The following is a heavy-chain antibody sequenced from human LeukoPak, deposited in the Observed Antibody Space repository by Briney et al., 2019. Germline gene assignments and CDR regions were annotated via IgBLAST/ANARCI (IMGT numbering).Heavy chain of an antibody. CDR3: ARGFGVAHSFDY. Sequence: GGSLRLSCAASGFTFTGYAMSWVRQAPGKGLEWVAVISYDGSNKYYADSVKGRFTISRDNSKNTLYLQMNSLRAEDTAVYYCARGFGVAHSFDYWGQGTLVTVSS. D-gene: IGHD3-3*01. CDR1: GFTFTGYA. V-gene: IGHV3-30-3*01. J-gene: IGHJ4*02. CDR2: ISYDGSNK.